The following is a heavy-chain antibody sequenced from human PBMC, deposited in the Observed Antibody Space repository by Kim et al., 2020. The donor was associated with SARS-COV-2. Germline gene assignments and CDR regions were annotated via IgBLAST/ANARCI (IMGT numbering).Heavy chain of an antibody. J-gene: IGHJ4*02. CDR2: IASNSGSI. D-gene: IGHD3-16*01. CDR1: GFTFDAYA. V-gene: IGHV3-9*01. Sequence: GGSLRLSCAASGFTFDAYAMHWVRQAPGKGPEWVSGIASNSGSIAYAGFVKGRFTISRDNPKNSLYLQMNSLRVEDTALYYCAKSSLGETTSSFDSWGQGTLVTVSA. CDR3: AKSSLGETTSSFDS.